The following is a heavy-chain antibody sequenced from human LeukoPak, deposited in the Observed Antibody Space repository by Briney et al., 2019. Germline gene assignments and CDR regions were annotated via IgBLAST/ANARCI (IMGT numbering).Heavy chain of an antibody. CDR1: GFTFSNAW. J-gene: IGHJ1*01. D-gene: IGHD2-15*01. V-gene: IGHV3-15*01. CDR2: IKSKTDGGTT. CDR3: TTDRYCSGGSCYSQD. Sequence: PGGSLRLSCAASGFTFSNAWMSWVRQAPGKGLEWVGRIKSKTDGGTTAYAAPVKGRFTFSRDDSKNTLYLQMNSLKTEDTAVYYSTTDRYCSGGSCYSQDWGQGTLVTVSS.